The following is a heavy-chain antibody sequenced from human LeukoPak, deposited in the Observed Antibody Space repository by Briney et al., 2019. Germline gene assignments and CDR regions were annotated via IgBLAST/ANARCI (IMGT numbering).Heavy chain of an antibody. V-gene: IGHV4-39*07. Sequence: SETLSLTCTVSGGSISSSPYYWGWIRQPPGKGLEWIGSIYYSGTTHYSPSLESRVTISVDTSKNQFSLKLATVTAADTAIYYCAKGAGGFSYYNWFDPWGQGTLVTVSS. CDR1: GGSISSSPYY. J-gene: IGHJ5*02. D-gene: IGHD5-18*01. CDR3: AKGAGGFSYYNWFDP. CDR2: IYYSGTT.